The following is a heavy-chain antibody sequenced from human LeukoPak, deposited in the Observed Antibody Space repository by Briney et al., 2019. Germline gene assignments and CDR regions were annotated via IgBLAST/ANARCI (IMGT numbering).Heavy chain of an antibody. D-gene: IGHD2-8*01. V-gene: IGHV1-2*02. CDR3: ARVWRCADGVCPDVFES. CDR1: GYTFTGYY. J-gene: IGHJ4*02. CDR2: IVPKSGGT. Sequence: ASVKVSCKASGYTFTGYYMHWVRQAPGQGLEWMGWIVPKSGGTHYAQNFQGRVTMTRDTSINTAYLDPRSLRSDDTAVYYCARVWRCADGVCPDVFESWGQGTLVIVSS.